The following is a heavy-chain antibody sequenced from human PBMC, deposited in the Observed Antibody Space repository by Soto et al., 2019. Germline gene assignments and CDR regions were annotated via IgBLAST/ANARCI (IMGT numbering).Heavy chain of an antibody. D-gene: IGHD6-19*01. CDR3: AREPAVARGMDV. J-gene: IGHJ6*02. V-gene: IGHV3-30-3*01. Sequence: QVQLVESGGGVVQPGRSLRLSCAASGFTFSSYAMHWVRQAPGKGLEWVAVISYDGSNKYYADSVKGRFTISRDNSENTLYLQMNSLRSEDTAVYYCAREPAVARGMDVWGQGTTVTVSS. CDR2: ISYDGSNK. CDR1: GFTFSSYA.